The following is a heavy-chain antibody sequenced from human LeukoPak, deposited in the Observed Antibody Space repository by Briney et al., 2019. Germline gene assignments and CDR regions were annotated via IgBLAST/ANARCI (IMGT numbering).Heavy chain of an antibody. Sequence: GGSLRLSCAASGFTFSNYAMSWVRLAPGKGLQWVSTITSGGSTYYADSVKGRFTISRDSPKNTLYLQMNSLRAEDTAVYYCAKSRYTSSNTNDYWGQGTLVTVSS. J-gene: IGHJ4*02. V-gene: IGHV3-23*01. CDR3: AKSRYTSSNTNDY. CDR1: GFTFSNYA. CDR2: ITSGGST. D-gene: IGHD2-2*02.